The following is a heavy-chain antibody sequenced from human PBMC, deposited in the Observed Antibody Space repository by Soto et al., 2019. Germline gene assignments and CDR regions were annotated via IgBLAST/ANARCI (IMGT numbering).Heavy chain of an antibody. CDR2: INWNSGSI. CDR1: GFTFDDYA. J-gene: IGHJ6*02. V-gene: IGHV3-9*01. Sequence: GGSLRLSCAASGFTFDDYAMHWVRQAPGKGLEWVSGINWNSGSIGYADSVKGRFTISRDNAKTSLYLQMNSLRAEDTALYYCAKDRGSGSYAANYYYYGLDVWGQGTTVTVSS. CDR3: AKDRGSGSYAANYYYYGLDV. D-gene: IGHD3-10*01.